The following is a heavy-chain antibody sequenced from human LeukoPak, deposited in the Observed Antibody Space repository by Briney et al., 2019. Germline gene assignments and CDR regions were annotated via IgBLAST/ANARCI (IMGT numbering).Heavy chain of an antibody. D-gene: IGHD6-13*01. J-gene: IGHJ4*02. CDR1: GLTFSSYW. CDR3: ARDWVRSSCTD. V-gene: IGHV3-7*01. CDR2: INQDGSEI. Sequence: GGSLRLSCAASGLTFSSYWMSWVRQAPGKGLEWVANINQDGSEIYYVDSVKGRFTISRDNAKNSLYLQMNSLRADDTAVYYCARDWVRSSCTDWGQGTLVTVSS.